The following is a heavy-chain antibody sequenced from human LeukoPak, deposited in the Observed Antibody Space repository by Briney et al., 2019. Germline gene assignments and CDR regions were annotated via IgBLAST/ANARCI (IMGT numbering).Heavy chain of an antibody. J-gene: IGHJ4*02. D-gene: IGHD3-22*01. CDR2: ISSSSYI. CDR3: ARDRRGYHDSSGYGHYFDY. Sequence: GGSLRLPCAASGFTFSSYSMNWVRQAPGKGLEWVSSISSSSYIYYADSVKGRFTISRDNAKNSLYLQMNSLRAEDTAVYYCARDRRGYHDSSGYGHYFDYWGQGTLVTVSS. CDR1: GFTFSSYS. V-gene: IGHV3-21*01.